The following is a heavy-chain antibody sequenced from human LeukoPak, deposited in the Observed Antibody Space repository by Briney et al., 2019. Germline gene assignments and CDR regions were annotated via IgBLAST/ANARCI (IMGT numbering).Heavy chain of an antibody. D-gene: IGHD3-3*01. CDR2: TSSSSSYI. V-gene: IGHV3-21*01. CDR3: ARAAHTIFGEPNGFDY. J-gene: IGHJ4*02. Sequence: PGGSLRLSFAASGFTFSSYSMNGVRQAPGKGPEWVSSTSSSSSYIYYADSVKGRFTISRDNAKNSLYLQMNSLRAEDTAVYYCARAAHTIFGEPNGFDYWGQGTLVTVSS. CDR1: GFTFSSYS.